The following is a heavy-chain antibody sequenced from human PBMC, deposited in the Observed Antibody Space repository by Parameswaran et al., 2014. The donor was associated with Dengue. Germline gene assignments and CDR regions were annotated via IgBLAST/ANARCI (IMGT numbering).Heavy chain of an antibody. J-gene: IGHJ6*02. CDR2: ISYDGSNK. D-gene: IGHD3-3*01. CDR3: ARAMSPTSRFWSGYYRVDWYYYYGMDV. V-gene: IGHV3-30-3*01. Sequence: VRQMPGKGLEWVAVISYDGSNKYYADSVKGRFTISRDNSKNTLYLQMNSLRAEDTAVYYCARAMSPTSRFWSGYYRVDWYYYYGMDVWGQGTTVTVSS.